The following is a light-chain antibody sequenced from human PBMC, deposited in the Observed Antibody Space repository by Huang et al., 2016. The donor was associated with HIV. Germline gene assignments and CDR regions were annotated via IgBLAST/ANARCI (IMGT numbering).Light chain of an antibody. Sequence: DIQMTQSPSSLSASVGDRVTITCRASPSISTYLNWYQQKPGRAPKLLIHSASSLQSGVPSRFSGSGSGTDFTLTISSLQPEDFATYFCQQSYTTLGTFGRGTNLEIK. V-gene: IGKV1-39*01. CDR3: QQSYTTLGT. CDR1: PSISTY. CDR2: SAS. J-gene: IGKJ2*01.